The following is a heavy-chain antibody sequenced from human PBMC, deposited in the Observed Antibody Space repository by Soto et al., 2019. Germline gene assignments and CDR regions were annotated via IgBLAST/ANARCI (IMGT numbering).Heavy chain of an antibody. CDR2: IIPISETT. J-gene: IGHJ6*02. CDR3: ARSQGSSTSLEIYYYYYYGMDV. D-gene: IGHD2-2*01. V-gene: IGHV1-69*01. Sequence: QVQPVQSGAEVKKPGSSVKVSCKASGGTFSSYAISWVRQAPGQGLEWMGGIIPISETTNYAQKLQGRVTITADESKSTAYMELSSLRSEDTAVYYCARSQGSSTSLEIYYYYYYGMDVWGQGTTVTVSS. CDR1: GGTFSSYA.